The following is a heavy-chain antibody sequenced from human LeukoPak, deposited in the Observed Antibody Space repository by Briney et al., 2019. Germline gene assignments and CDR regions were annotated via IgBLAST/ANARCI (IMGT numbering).Heavy chain of an antibody. J-gene: IGHJ4*02. D-gene: IGHD5-18*01. Sequence: PGGPLRLSCAASGFTFSSYAMTWVRQAPGKGLEWVSGITGNGATTYYADSVKGRFTISRDNSRNTVYLQMNSLRAEDTAVYYCANDLGWIQLNLGRGQGTLVTVSS. CDR2: ITGNGATT. CDR3: ANDLGWIQLNLG. CDR1: GFTFSSYA. V-gene: IGHV3-23*01.